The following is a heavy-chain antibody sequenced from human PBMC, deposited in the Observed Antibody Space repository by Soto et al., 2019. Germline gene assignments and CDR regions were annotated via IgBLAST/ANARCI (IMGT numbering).Heavy chain of an antibody. CDR1: GFSFSNSN. J-gene: IGHJ4*02. V-gene: IGHV3-33*01. CDR2: IYFDGGNK. CDR3: AGEMARMHPPFGH. Sequence: WGSLRLSCAASGFSFSNSNMHWVRQAPGRGLDWVAGIYFDGGNKYYAESVKGRFTISTDNSKNTLYLQMNSPRAEDTAAYYLAGEMARMHPPFGHWGQGALVAVCS. D-gene: IGHD5-12*01.